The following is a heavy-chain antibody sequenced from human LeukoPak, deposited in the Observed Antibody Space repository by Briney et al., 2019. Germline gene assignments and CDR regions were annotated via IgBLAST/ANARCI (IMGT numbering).Heavy chain of an antibody. CDR3: ARHEKVSSGWYIVY. CDR2: IFTSGSA. D-gene: IGHD6-19*01. CDR1: GASISSYY. J-gene: IGHJ4*02. Sequence: PSETLSLTCTVSGASISSYYWSWIRQPAGKGLEWIGRIFTSGSANHNPSLKSRVTMSVDTSKNQFSLKLSSVTAADTAVYYCARHEKVSSGWYIVYWGQGTLVTVSS. V-gene: IGHV4-4*07.